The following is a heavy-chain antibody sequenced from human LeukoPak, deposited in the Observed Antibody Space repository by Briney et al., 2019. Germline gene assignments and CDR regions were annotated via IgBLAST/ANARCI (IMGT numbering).Heavy chain of an antibody. V-gene: IGHV3-23*01. D-gene: IGHD2-2*01. J-gene: IGHJ4*02. CDR3: AKDRHCSSISCYRGYFGY. Sequence: GGSLRLSCAASGFTFSSYAMNWVRQAPGKGLEWVSVISGSDGSTYYADSVKGRFTISRDNSRNTLYVQMNSLTAEDTAVYYCAKDRHCSSISCYRGYFGYWGQGTLVTVSS. CDR1: GFTFSSYA. CDR2: ISGSDGST.